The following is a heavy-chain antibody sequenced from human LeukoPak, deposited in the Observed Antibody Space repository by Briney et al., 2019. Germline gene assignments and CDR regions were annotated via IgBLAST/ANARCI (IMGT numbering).Heavy chain of an antibody. CDR3: ARDITIRMVPFDY. V-gene: IGHV3-21*01. D-gene: IGHD1-20*01. CDR1: GFTFSSYS. CDR2: ISSSSSYI. Sequence: GGSLRLSCAASGFTFSSYSMNWVRQAPGKGLEWVSSISSSSSYIYYADSVKGQFTISRDNAKNSLYLQMNSLRAEDTAVYYCARDITIRMVPFDYWGQGTLVTVSS. J-gene: IGHJ4*02.